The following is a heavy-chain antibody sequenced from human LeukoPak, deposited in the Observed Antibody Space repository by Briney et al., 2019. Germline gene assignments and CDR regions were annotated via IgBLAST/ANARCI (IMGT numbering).Heavy chain of an antibody. CDR3: ARALPTYYYDSSGYYFDY. D-gene: IGHD3-22*01. Sequence: GGSLRLSCAASGFTFSSYVMHWVRQAPGKGLEWVTFIRFDGSKEYYADSVKGRFTISRDNSKNSLYLQMNSLRAEDTAVYYCARALPTYYYDSSGYYFDYWGQGTLVTVSS. V-gene: IGHV3-30*02. CDR1: GFTFSSYV. CDR2: IRFDGSKE. J-gene: IGHJ4*02.